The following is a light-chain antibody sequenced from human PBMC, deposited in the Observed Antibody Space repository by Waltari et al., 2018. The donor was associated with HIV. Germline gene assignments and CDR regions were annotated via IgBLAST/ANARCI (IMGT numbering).Light chain of an antibody. CDR1: NIGSKN. CDR2: DYS. V-gene: IGLV3-21*02. CDR3: QVWDASSDHVF. Sequence: SYVLTQAPSVSVAPGQTARIPCGGNNIGSKNVHWYQQKPGQAPVVVVYDYSDRPSGIPERVSGSNSGNTATLTINRVEAGDEADYHCQVWDASSDHVFFGGGTKLTVL. J-gene: IGLJ2*01.